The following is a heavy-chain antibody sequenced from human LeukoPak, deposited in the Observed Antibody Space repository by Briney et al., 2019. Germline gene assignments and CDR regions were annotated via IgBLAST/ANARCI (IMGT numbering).Heavy chain of an antibody. CDR2: VNPNSGGT. CDR1: GYTFTGYS. CDR3: SGVDGEGDY. Sequence: GGSVKVSCKASGYTFTGYSMHWVRQAPGQGLEWMGRVNPNSGGTNYAKNLQGGVIITRDTSISTAYMELISLTSDDTAVYYSSGVDGEGDYGGQGTLVTVS. V-gene: IGHV1-2*06. J-gene: IGHJ4*02. D-gene: IGHD3-10*01.